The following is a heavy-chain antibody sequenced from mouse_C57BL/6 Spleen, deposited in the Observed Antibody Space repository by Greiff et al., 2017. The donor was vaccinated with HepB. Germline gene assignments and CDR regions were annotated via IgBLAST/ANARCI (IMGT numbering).Heavy chain of an antibody. D-gene: IGHD1-1*01. V-gene: IGHV1-66*01. CDR2: IYPGSGNT. J-gene: IGHJ1*03. Sequence: QVQLKQSGPELVKPGASVKISCKASGYSFTSYYIHWVKQRPGQGLEWIGWIYPGSGNTKYNEKFKGKATLTADTSSSTAYMQLSSLTSEDSAVYDCARRDYYGSSYWYFDVWGTGTTVTVSS. CDR1: GYSFTSYY. CDR3: ARRDYYGSSYWYFDV.